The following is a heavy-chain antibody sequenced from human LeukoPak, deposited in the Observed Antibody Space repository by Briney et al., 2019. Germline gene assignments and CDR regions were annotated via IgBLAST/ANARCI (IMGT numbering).Heavy chain of an antibody. Sequence: ASVKVSCKASGYTFTGYYMHWVRQAPGQGLERMGWINPNSGGTNYAQKFQGRVTMTRDTSISTAYMELSRLRSDDTAVYYCARVRRSYCGGDCYQYSFDIWGQGTMVTVSS. V-gene: IGHV1-2*02. J-gene: IGHJ3*02. CDR2: INPNSGGT. CDR3: ARVRRSYCGGDCYQYSFDI. D-gene: IGHD2-21*01. CDR1: GYTFTGYY.